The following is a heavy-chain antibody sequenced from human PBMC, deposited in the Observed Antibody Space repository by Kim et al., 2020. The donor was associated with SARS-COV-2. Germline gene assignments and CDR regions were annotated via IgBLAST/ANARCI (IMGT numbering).Heavy chain of an antibody. CDR2: ITGAGGT. CDR1: GFTFSSHD. V-gene: IGHV3-13*01. J-gene: IGHJ5*02. Sequence: GGSLRLSCAASGFTFSSHDMHWVRQATGKGLEWVSGITGAGGTYHAGSVKGRFTISRDTAKNSVYLQMNSLRAGDTAVYYCTRGGIRGVSWNWLDPWGQGTLVTVSS. D-gene: IGHD3-10*01. CDR3: TRGGIRGVSWNWLDP.